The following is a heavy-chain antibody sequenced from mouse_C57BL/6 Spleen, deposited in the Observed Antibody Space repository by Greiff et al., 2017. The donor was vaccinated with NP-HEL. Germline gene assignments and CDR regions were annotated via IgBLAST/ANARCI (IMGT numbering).Heavy chain of an antibody. V-gene: IGHV1-76*01. CDR3: ARPTTVVEGYAMDY. CDR2: IYPGSGNT. Sequence: VKLVESGAELVRPGASVKLSCKASGYTFTDYYINWVKQRPGQGLEWIARIYPGSGNTYYNEKFKGKATLTAEKSSSTAYMQLSSLTSEDSAVYFCARPTTVVEGYAMDYWGQGTSVTVSS. CDR1: GYTFTDYY. D-gene: IGHD1-1*01. J-gene: IGHJ4*01.